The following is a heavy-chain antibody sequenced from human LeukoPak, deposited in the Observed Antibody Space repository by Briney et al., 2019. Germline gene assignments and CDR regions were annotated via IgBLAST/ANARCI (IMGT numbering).Heavy chain of an antibody. CDR1: GGSISSSGYY. D-gene: IGHD3-10*01. Sequence: SETLSLTCTVSGGSISSSGYYWGWIRQPPGKGLEWIGSIYYSGSTYYNPSLRSRVTISVDTSKNQFSLKLSSVTAADTAVYYCARRPGLWFGELFGNWFDPWGQGTLVTVSS. CDR2: IYYSGST. V-gene: IGHV4-39*01. J-gene: IGHJ5*02. CDR3: ARRPGLWFGELFGNWFDP.